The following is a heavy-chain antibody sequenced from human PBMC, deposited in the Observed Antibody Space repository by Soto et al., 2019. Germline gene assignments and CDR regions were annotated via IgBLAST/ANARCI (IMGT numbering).Heavy chain of an antibody. CDR3: AKDWALAAARNIFDC. V-gene: IGHV3-30*02. CDR2: ICCDGRND. CDR1: GFTFSSYA. J-gene: IGHJ4*02. Sequence: GGSLRLSCAASGFTFSSYAMSWVRQAPGKGLEWVAIICCDGRNDYYVDSVKGRFTISRDNSKNTLYLQMNSLRVEDTAVYYCAKDWALAAARNIFDCWGQGTLVTVSS. D-gene: IGHD6-13*01.